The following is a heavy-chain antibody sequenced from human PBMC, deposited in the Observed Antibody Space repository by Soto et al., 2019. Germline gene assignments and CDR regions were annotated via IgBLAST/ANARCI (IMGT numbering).Heavy chain of an antibody. CDR3: ARGGIAAPTNWFDP. J-gene: IGHJ5*02. CDR2: IKQDGSEK. CDR1: GFTFSSYW. V-gene: IGHV3-7*01. Sequence: GGSLRLSCAASGFTFSSYWMSWVRQAPGKGLEWVANIKQDGSEKYYVDSVKGRFTISRDNAKNSLYLQMNSLRAEDTAVYYCARGGIAAPTNWFDPWGQGTLVTVSS. D-gene: IGHD6-13*01.